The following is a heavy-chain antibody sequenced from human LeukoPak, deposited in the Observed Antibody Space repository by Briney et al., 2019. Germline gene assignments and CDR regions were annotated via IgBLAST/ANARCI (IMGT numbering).Heavy chain of an antibody. J-gene: IGHJ5*02. CDR3: ATDGAGFDT. CDR2: INIGGTNT. CDR1: GFTFNDYY. Sequence: RGSLRLSCAASGFTFNDYYVSWIRRAPGKGLEWLSYINIGGTNTHYADSVKGRFTISRDNAKKSLYLEMNNLRAEDTAVYYCATDGAGFDTWGQGVLVTVSS. V-gene: IGHV3-11*01.